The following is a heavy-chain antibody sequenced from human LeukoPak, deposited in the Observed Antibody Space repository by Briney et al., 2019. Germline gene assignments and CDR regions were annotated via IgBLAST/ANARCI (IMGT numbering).Heavy chain of an antibody. CDR2: ISTSSSTI. Sequence: SGGSLRLSCAASGFTFSSYSMNWVRQAPGKGREWVSYISTSSSTIYYPHSLKGRFTISRDNAKHSLYLQMTSLRAEDTAVYYCARDSGSYMFLDYWGQGTLVTVSS. CDR3: ARDSGSYMFLDY. V-gene: IGHV3-48*04. CDR1: GFTFSSYS. D-gene: IGHD1-26*01. J-gene: IGHJ4*02.